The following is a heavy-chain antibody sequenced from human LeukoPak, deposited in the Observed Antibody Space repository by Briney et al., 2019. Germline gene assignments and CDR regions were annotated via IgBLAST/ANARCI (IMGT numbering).Heavy chain of an antibody. CDR2: IYNSVST. CDR1: DDSISTPFYY. Sequence: SETLSLTCTVSDDSISTPFYYWGWIRQPPGKGLEWIGSIYNSVSTFYNPSLKSRVTISIDTSRNHFSLRLTSVNDADTAVYYCARNSSSGWFDFWGQGILVTVSS. J-gene: IGHJ4*02. D-gene: IGHD6-19*01. CDR3: ARNSSSGWFDF. V-gene: IGHV4-39*02.